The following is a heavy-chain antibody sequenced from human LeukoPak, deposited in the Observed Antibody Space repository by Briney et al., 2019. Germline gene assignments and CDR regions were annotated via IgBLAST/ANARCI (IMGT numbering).Heavy chain of an antibody. CDR1: GFTFSSFG. V-gene: IGHV3-33*01. CDR3: AVEYNSSPYAFDL. CDR2: IWYDGSNK. D-gene: IGHD2/OR15-2a*01. J-gene: IGHJ3*01. Sequence: GGSLRLSXVASGFTFSSFGMHWVSQAPGKGLEWVAVIWYDGSNKYYADSVKGRFTISRDNSKNTLYLQMNSLRVEDTAVYYCAVEYNSSPYAFDLWGQGTKVTVSS.